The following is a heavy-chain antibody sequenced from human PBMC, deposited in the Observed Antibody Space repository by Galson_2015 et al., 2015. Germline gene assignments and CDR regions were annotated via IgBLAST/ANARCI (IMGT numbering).Heavy chain of an antibody. CDR3: AKDIGQWLVRYAFDI. D-gene: IGHD6-19*01. CDR2: INSDGSST. CDR1: GFTFSSYW. Sequence: SLRLSCAASGFTFSSYWMHWVRQAPGKGLVWVSRINSDGSSTSYADSVKGRFTISRDNAKNTLYLQMNSLRAEDTAVYYCAKDIGQWLVRYAFDIWGQGTMVTVSS. V-gene: IGHV3-74*01. J-gene: IGHJ3*02.